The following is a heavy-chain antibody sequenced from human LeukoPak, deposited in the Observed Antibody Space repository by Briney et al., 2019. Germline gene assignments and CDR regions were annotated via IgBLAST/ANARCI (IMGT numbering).Heavy chain of an antibody. J-gene: IGHJ5*02. V-gene: IGHV3-7*05. Sequence: GGSLRLSCATSGFTFRNYWRSWVRQAPGKGLQGVANIKQDGSQKYYVDSVKGGFTISGDNAKNSLYLQMDSLRAEDTAVYYCAKVIAARPAWGQGTLVTVSS. CDR2: IKQDGSQK. CDR3: AKVIAARPA. D-gene: IGHD6-6*01. CDR1: GFTFRNYW.